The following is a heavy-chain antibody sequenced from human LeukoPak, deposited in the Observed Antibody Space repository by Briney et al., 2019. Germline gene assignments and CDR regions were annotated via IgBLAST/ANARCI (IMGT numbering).Heavy chain of an antibody. V-gene: IGHV3-21*01. Sequence: GGSLRLSCATSGFTFSSYSMSWVRQAPGKGLEWVSSISDDSNYIYYADSVEGRFTISRDNAKNSLYLQMNSLRAEDTAVYYCANHLACGSTSCPPFDYWGQGTLVTVSS. CDR1: GFTFSSYS. CDR2: ISDDSNYI. D-gene: IGHD2-2*01. CDR3: ANHLACGSTSCPPFDY. J-gene: IGHJ4*02.